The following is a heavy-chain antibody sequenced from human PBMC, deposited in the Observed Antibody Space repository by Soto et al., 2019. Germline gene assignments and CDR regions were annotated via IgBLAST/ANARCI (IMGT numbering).Heavy chain of an antibody. V-gene: IGHV3-48*02. CDR1: GCSLSDYA. D-gene: IGHD3-3*01. CDR2: ISSDSRTI. Sequence: GGSLRLSCVASGCSLSDYAVNWVRQAPGKGLEWVSFISSDSRTIYYADSVEGRFTVSRDNARNSVSLQMDSLRDEDAAVYYCARIKLVEWFFINVDVYDMDVWGQGTPVTVSS. J-gene: IGHJ6*02. CDR3: ARIKLVEWFFINVDVYDMDV.